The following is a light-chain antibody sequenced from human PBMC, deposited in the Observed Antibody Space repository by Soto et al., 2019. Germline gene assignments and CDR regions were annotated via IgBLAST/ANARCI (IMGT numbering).Light chain of an antibody. CDR3: QQSYDTVWT. CDR2: AAS. V-gene: IGKV1-39*01. CDR1: QSIVSY. J-gene: IGKJ1*01. Sequence: DIQMTQSPSSLSASAGDRVTITCRASQSIVSYLNWYQQKPGKAPNLLIYAASSLQSGVPSRFSGSGSGTDFTLTISSLQPEDFATYYCQQSYDTVWTVGQGTKVEIK.